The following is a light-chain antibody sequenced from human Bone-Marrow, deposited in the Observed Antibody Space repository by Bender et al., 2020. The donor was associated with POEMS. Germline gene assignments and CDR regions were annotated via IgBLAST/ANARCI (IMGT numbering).Light chain of an antibody. CDR1: SIGRNS. CDR2: AVD. Sequence: QSVLTQPPSASGTPGQRVTISCSGGSIGRNSINWYQQLPGTAPRLVIYAVDRRPSGVPNRFSASKSGSSASLAISGLQSEDAADYYCSTWDDRMNAWLFGGGTKLTVL. J-gene: IGLJ3*02. CDR3: STWDDRMNAWL. V-gene: IGLV1-44*01.